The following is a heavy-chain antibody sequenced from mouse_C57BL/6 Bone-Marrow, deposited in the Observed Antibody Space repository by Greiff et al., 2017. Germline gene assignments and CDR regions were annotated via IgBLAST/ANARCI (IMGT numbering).Heavy chain of an antibody. CDR3: ARVAITTVVADWYFDV. Sequence: VQLQQPGAELVKPGASVKLSCKASGYTFTSYWMHWVKQRPGRGLEWIGRIDPNSGGTKYNEKFKSKATLTVAKPSSTAYMQLSSLTSEDSAVYYGARVAITTVVADWYFDVWGTGTTVTVSS. CDR1: GYTFTSYW. CDR2: IDPNSGGT. V-gene: IGHV1-72*01. D-gene: IGHD1-1*01. J-gene: IGHJ1*03.